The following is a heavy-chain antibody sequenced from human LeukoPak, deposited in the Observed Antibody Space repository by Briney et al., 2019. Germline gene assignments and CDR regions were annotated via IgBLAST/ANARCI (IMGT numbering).Heavy chain of an antibody. Sequence: ASVKVSCKASGYTFTGYYMHWVRQAPGQGLEWMGWINPNSGGTNYAQKFQGRVTMTRDTSISTAYMELSRPRSDDTAVYYCARDPGHCSSTSCYIDPWGQGTLVTVSS. CDR3: ARDPGHCSSTSCYIDP. V-gene: IGHV1-2*02. CDR2: INPNSGGT. CDR1: GYTFTGYY. D-gene: IGHD2-2*02. J-gene: IGHJ5*02.